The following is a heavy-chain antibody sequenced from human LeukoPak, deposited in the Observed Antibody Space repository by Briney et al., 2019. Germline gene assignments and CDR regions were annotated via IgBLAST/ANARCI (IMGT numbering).Heavy chain of an antibody. J-gene: IGHJ4*02. D-gene: IGHD4-17*01. V-gene: IGHV3-49*04. CDR1: GFTFADYR. Sequence: GGSLRLSCTTSGFTFADYRVNWVRQAPGKGLEWVGVIRGKASGGTRDYAASVKGRFTISRDDSKSNAYLQMSGLKIEDTGVYYCARDMGTTETGDDYWGQGTLVTVSS. CDR3: ARDMGTTETGDDY. CDR2: IRGKASGGTR.